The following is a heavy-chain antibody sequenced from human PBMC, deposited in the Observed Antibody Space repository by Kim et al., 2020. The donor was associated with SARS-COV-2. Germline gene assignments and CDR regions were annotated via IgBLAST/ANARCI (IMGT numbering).Heavy chain of an antibody. CDR2: IYYSGSA. CDR3: ARVRASGSYPYYYYCNMDV. D-gene: IGHD3-10*01. CDR1: GGAISSSSYY. Sequence: SETLSLTCTVSGGAISSSSYYWGWLRQPPGKGLDWIGNIYYSGSAYYNPYLKSRVTISVDTSKNQFSLKLSSVTAADTAVYYCARVRASGSYPYYYYCNMDVWGQGTTVTVSS. V-gene: IGHV4-39*01. J-gene: IGHJ6*02.